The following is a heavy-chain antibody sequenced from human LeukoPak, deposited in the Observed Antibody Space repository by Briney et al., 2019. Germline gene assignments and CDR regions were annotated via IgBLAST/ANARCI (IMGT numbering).Heavy chain of an antibody. V-gene: IGHV4-59*01. J-gene: IGHJ5*02. D-gene: IGHD1-7*01. Sequence: SETLSLTCTVSGGSIRSYYWSWIRQPPGKGLEWIGYIYYSGSTNYNPSLKSRVTISVDTSKNQFSLTLTSVTSADTAMYYCAKYQNYAMYNWFDPWGRGTLVTVSS. CDR2: IYYSGST. CDR3: AKYQNYAMYNWFDP. CDR1: GGSIRSYY.